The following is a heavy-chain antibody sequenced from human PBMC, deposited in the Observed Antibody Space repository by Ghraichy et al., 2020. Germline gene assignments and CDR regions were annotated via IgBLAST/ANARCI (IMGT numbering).Heavy chain of an antibody. CDR2: INHSGST. CDR3: ARGPPGGLGY. V-gene: IGHV4-34*01. D-gene: IGHD3-16*01. CDR1: GGSFSGYY. Sequence: SETLSLTCAVYGGSFSGYYWSWIRQPPGKGLEWIGEINHSGSTNYNPSLKSRVTISVDTSKNQFSLKLSSVTAADTAVYYCARGPPGGLGYWGQGTLVTVSS. J-gene: IGHJ4*02.